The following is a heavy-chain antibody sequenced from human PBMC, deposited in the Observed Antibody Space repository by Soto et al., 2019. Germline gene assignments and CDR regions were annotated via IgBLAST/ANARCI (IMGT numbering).Heavy chain of an antibody. CDR1: GGTFYTYT. Sequence: QVQLVQSGAEVRKPGSSVQVSCKASGGTFYTYTFSWVRQAPGQGLEWMGSITPIYPTTNYAEKFQGRLTVTADGSTSTAYMELSSLTSDDTAVYYCGRFPRYSFPTSDDLDSWGQGTLVTVSS. CDR2: ITPIYPTT. V-gene: IGHV1-69*15. D-gene: IGHD5-18*01. J-gene: IGHJ4*02. CDR3: GRFPRYSFPTSDDLDS.